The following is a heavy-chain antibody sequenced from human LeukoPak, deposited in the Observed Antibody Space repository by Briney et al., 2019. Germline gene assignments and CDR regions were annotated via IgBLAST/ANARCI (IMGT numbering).Heavy chain of an antibody. V-gene: IGHV4-34*01. J-gene: IGHJ6*04. D-gene: IGHD2-15*01. CDR1: GGSFSGYY. Sequence: PSETLSLTCAVHGGSFSGYYWSWIRQPPGKGLEWIREINHSGSTNYNPFLKSRVTISVDTSKNQFSLKLSSVTAADTAVYYCARVPPVAATGYYGMDVWGKGTTVTVSS. CDR2: INHSGST. CDR3: ARVPPVAATGYYGMDV.